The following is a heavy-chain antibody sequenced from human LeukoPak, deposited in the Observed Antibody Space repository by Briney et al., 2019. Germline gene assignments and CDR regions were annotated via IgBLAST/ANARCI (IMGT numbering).Heavy chain of an antibody. V-gene: IGHV3-7*03. Sequence: GGSLRLSCAASGFTFSSYAMTWVRQGPGKGLEWVATVNPDGRDKYYVDSVKGRFTISRDNGKNSLFLHMISLRAEDTALYYCARDLDYWGQGTLVTVSS. CDR2: VNPDGRDK. J-gene: IGHJ4*02. CDR1: GFTFSSYA. CDR3: ARDLDY.